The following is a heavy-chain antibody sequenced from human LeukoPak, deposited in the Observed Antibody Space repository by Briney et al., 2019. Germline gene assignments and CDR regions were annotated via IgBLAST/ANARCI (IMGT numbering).Heavy chain of an antibody. V-gene: IGHV1-18*04. CDR3: ARDVSSGWYWRAFDI. CDR1: GYTFTGYY. CDR2: ISAYNGNT. J-gene: IGHJ3*02. Sequence: GASVKVSCKASGYTFTGYYMHWVRQAPGQGLEWMGWISAYNGNTNYAQKLQGRVTMTTDTSTSTAYMELRSLRSDDTAVYYCARDVSSGWYWRAFDIWGQGTMVTVSS. D-gene: IGHD6-19*01.